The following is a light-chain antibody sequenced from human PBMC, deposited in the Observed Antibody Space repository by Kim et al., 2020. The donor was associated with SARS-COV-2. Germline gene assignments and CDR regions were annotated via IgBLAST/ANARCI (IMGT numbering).Light chain of an antibody. Sequence: FTITRRASPDITTALVWYQPKPGKTPKLLLCGVSTLESGVPSRFSRSVSGTDFTLPIGSLQPEDFATYYWQQFKNYPLTFGQGTKVDIK. CDR3: QQFKNYPLT. CDR1: PDITTA. V-gene: IGKV1D-13*01. J-gene: IGKJ1*01. CDR2: GVS.